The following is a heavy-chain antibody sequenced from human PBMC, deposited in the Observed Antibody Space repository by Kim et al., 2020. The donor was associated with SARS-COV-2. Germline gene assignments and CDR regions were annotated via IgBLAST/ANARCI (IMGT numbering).Heavy chain of an antibody. CDR3: AALEWFGELNFDY. D-gene: IGHD3-10*01. CDR1: GFTFTSSA. CDR2: IVVGSGNT. Sequence: SVKVSCKASGFTFTSSAVQWVRQARGQRLEWIGWIVVGSGNTNYAQKFQERVTITRDMSTSTAYMELSSLRSEDTAVYYCAALEWFGELNFDYWGQGTLVTVSS. V-gene: IGHV1-58*01. J-gene: IGHJ4*02.